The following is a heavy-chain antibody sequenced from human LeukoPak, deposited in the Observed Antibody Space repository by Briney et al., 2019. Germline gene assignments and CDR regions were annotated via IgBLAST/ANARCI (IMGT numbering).Heavy chain of an antibody. V-gene: IGHV4-59*01. J-gene: IGHJ4*02. CDR1: GGSISSYY. Sequence: KASETLSLTCTVSGGSISSYYWSWIRQPPGKGLEWIGYIYYSGSTNYNPSLKSRVTISVDTSKNQFSLKLSSVTAADTAVYYCARDRVGSSWGENDVGFDYWGQGTLVTVSS. D-gene: IGHD6-13*01. CDR3: ARDRVGSSWGENDVGFDY. CDR2: IYYSGST.